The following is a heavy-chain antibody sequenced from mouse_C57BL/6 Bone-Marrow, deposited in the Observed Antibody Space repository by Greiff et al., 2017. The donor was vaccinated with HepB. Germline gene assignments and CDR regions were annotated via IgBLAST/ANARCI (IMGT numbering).Heavy chain of an antibody. D-gene: IGHD1-1*01. CDR3: KNYYSGSSLYYAMDY. V-gene: IGHV1-15*01. CDR1: GYTFTDYE. CDR2: IDPETGGT. J-gene: IGHJ4*01. Sequence: VQLQQSGAELVRPGASVTLSCKASGYTFTDYEMHWVKQTPVHGLEWIGAIDPETGGTAYNQKFKGKAILTADKSSSTAYMELRSLTSEDSAVYYCKNYYSGSSLYYAMDYWGQGTSVTVSS.